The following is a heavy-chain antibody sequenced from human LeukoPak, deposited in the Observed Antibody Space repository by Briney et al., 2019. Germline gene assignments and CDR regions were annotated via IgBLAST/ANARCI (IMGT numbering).Heavy chain of an antibody. CDR3: ARKGLTGGLDY. CDR1: GGSISSYY. J-gene: IGHJ4*02. Sequence: SETLSLTCTVSGGSISSYYWSWIRQPPGKGLEWIGYIYYSGGTNYNPSLKSRVTISVDTSKNQFSLKLSSVTAADTAVYYCARKGLTGGLDYWGQGTLVTVSS. V-gene: IGHV4-59*08. D-gene: IGHD2-8*02. CDR2: IYYSGGT.